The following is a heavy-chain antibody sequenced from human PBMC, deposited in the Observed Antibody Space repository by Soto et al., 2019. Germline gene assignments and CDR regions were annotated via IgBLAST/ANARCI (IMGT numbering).Heavy chain of an antibody. D-gene: IGHD3-3*01. CDR3: ARDRVWSRMRVYGMDV. J-gene: IGHJ6*02. CDR1: GFRFGDYA. Sequence: QVQLVESGGGVVQSGRSLRLSCVTSGFRFGDYAMHWVRQAPGKGLEWVAVISYDGRHTYYADSVKGRFTISRDNSRNTLSLQMNSRRDDTDVYYCARDRVWSRMRVYGMDVWGRGTTVTVSS. V-gene: IGHV3-30*03. CDR2: ISYDGRHT.